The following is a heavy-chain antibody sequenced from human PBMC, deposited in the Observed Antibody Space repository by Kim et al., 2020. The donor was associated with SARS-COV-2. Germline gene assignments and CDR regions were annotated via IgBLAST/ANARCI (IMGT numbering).Heavy chain of an antibody. CDR1: GFTFSSYA. Sequence: GGSLRLSCAASGFTFSSYAMSWVRQAPGKGLEWVSAISGSGGSTYYADSVKGRFTISRDNSKNTLYLQMNSLRAEDTAVYYCAKIQRDSYGRQGIDYWGQGTLVTVSS. V-gene: IGHV3-23*01. CDR2: ISGSGGST. J-gene: IGHJ4*02. D-gene: IGHD5-18*01. CDR3: AKIQRDSYGRQGIDY.